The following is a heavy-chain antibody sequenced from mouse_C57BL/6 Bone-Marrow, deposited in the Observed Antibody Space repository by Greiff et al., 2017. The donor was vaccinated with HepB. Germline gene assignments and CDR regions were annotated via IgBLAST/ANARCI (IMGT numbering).Heavy chain of an antibody. CDR1: GYTFTSYW. Sequence: QVQLKQPGAELVKPGASVKLSCKASGYTFTSYWMHWVKQRPGRGLEWIGRIDPNSGGTKYNEKFKSKATLTVDKPSSTAYMQLSSLTSEDSAVYYCTRRYYYGSSSWYFDVWGTGTTVTVSS. V-gene: IGHV1-62-3*01. J-gene: IGHJ1*03. CDR2: IDPNSGGT. D-gene: IGHD1-1*01. CDR3: TRRYYYGSSSWYFDV.